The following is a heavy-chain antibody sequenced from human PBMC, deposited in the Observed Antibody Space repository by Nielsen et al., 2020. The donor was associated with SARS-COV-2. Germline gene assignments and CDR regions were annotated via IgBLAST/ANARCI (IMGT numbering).Heavy chain of an antibody. Sequence: GGSLRLSCAASGFSFGTYGMHWVRQAPGKGLEWVANIWYDGSNENYGDSVKGRFTISRDTSKKTVYLEMNSLRSEDTAVYYCARDADYHGLGTLDYWGQGTLVTVSS. CDR3: ARDADYHGLGTLDY. CDR1: GFSFGTYG. J-gene: IGHJ4*02. CDR2: IWYDGSNE. V-gene: IGHV3-30*02. D-gene: IGHD3-10*01.